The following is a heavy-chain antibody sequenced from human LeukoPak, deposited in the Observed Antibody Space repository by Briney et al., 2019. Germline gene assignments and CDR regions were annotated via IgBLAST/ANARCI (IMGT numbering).Heavy chain of an antibody. CDR3: AREDQYNTFDY. D-gene: IGHD1-1*01. Sequence: GGSLRLSCAASGFTFRNYWMSWVRQSPGKGLEWVANIKEDGSEEQYVGSVMGRFTISRDNANKSLFLRMNSLRAEDAAVYYCAREDQYNTFDYWGQGTLVTVSS. CDR1: GFTFRNYW. V-gene: IGHV3-7*03. J-gene: IGHJ4*02. CDR2: IKEDGSEE.